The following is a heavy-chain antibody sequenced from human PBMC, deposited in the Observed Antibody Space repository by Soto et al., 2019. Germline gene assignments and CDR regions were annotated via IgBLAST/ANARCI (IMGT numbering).Heavy chain of an antibody. V-gene: IGHV1-69*06. CDR1: GGTFSSYA. D-gene: IGHD3-22*01. CDR3: AGSHNYYDSSGYYWFGAFDI. Sequence: GASVKVSCKASGGTFSSYAISWARQAPGQGLEWMGGIIPIFGTANYAQKFQGRVTITADKSTSTAYMELSSLRSEDTAAYYCAGSHNYYDSSGYYWFGAFDIWGQGTMVTVSS. CDR2: IIPIFGTA. J-gene: IGHJ3*02.